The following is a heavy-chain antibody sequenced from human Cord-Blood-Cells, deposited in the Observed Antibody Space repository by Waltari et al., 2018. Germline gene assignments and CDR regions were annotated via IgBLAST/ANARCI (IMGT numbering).Heavy chain of an antibody. CDR3: AREAFLARGYYYYGMDV. V-gene: IGHV6-1*01. CDR2: TYYRSKWYN. J-gene: IGHJ6*02. Sequence: SRGLEWLGRTYYRSKWYNDYAVSVKSRITINPDTSKNQFSLQLNSVTPEDTAVYYCAREAFLARGYYYYGMDVWGQGTTVTVSS. D-gene: IGHD3-10*01.